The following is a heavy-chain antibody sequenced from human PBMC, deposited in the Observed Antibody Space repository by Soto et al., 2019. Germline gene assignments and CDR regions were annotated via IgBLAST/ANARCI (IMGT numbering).Heavy chain of an antibody. D-gene: IGHD1-20*01. CDR1: GFTFSNNG. CDR2: INSAAKVI. V-gene: IGHV3-48*02. Sequence: EVQLVESGGGLIQPGGSLTLSCAASGFTFSNNGMIWTRQAPGKGLEWVTHINSAAKVISYSDSVRGRFTFYRDDARNSLYLYMNGVREDDTAIYYCARDPVGINDVGYWGRVTMVIVYS. J-gene: IGHJ4*02. CDR3: ARDPVGINDVGY.